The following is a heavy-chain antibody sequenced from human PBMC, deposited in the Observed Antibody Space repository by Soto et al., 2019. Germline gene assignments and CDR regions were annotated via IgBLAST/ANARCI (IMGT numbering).Heavy chain of an antibody. CDR3: ARGWELIHFYFDS. CDR2: INPNSGGT. V-gene: IGHV1-2*02. CDR1: GYTFTGYY. D-gene: IGHD1-26*01. Sequence: ASVKVSCKASGYTFTGYYMHWVRQAPGRGLEWMGWINPNSGGTNYAQKFQGRVTMTRDTSISTAYMELSRLRTDDSAVYYCARGWELIHFYFDSWGQGTLVTVSS. J-gene: IGHJ4*02.